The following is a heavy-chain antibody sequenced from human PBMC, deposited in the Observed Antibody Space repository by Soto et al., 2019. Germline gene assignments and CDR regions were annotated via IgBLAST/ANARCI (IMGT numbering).Heavy chain of an antibody. Sequence: PGESLKISCKGSGYSFSNYWIAWVRQMPRKGLEWMGIIFPADSDTKYSPSFQGQVTISADKSISTAYLQWSSLKASDTAMYYCASSVVVPSTMNYFDYWGQESLVTVSS. J-gene: IGHJ4*02. D-gene: IGHD2-15*01. CDR1: GYSFSNYW. CDR3: ASSVVVPSTMNYFDY. V-gene: IGHV5-51*01. CDR2: IFPADSDT.